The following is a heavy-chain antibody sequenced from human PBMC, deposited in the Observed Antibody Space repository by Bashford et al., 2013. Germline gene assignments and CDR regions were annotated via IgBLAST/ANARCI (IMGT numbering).Heavy chain of an antibody. CDR2: VYYSGST. Sequence: SETLSLTCAVYGGSFSGYYWSWIRQPPGKGLDWIGYVYYSGSTYSNPSLKSRLTISVDTSKNQFSLKLRSVTAADTAIYYCATLRYGWGYFDSWGQGTLVTVSS. D-gene: IGHD4-17*01. V-gene: IGHV4-59*06. J-gene: IGHJ4*02. CDR3: ATLRYGWGYFDS. CDR1: GGSFSGYY.